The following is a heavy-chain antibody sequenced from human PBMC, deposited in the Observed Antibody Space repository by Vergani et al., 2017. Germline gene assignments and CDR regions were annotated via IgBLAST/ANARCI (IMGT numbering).Heavy chain of an antibody. CDR2: IRYDGSNK. D-gene: IGHD1-1*01. CDR3: AKESRAGKTSHYYGMDV. CDR1: GFTFSSYG. V-gene: IGHV3-30*02. Sequence: QVQLVESGGGVVQPGGSLRLSCAASGFTFSSYGMHWVRQAPGKGLEWVAFIRYDGSNKYYADSVKGRFTISRDNSKNTLYLQMNSLRDEDTAVYYCAKESRAGKTSHYYGMDVWGQGTTVTVSS. J-gene: IGHJ6*02.